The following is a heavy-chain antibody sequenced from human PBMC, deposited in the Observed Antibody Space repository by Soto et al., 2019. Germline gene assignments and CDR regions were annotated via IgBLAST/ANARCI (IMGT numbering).Heavy chain of an antibody. CDR3: AMSDSSGSRSFQH. J-gene: IGHJ1*01. D-gene: IGHD3-22*01. Sequence: PSETLSLTCSVSGDSISSSTYYGGWMRQPPGKGLEWIARFYYSGKTYYNPSLQSRVTISVDTSKNQFSLKLSSVTVEETAVYYCAMSDSSGSRSFQHWGQGTLVTVSS. V-gene: IGHV4-39*07. CDR1: GDSISSSTYY. CDR2: FYYSGKT.